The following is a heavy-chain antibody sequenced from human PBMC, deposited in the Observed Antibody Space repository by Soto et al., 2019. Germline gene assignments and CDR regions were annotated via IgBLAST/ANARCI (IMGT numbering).Heavy chain of an antibody. V-gene: IGHV3-23*01. CDR2: ISGSGGST. CDR1: GFTFSSYA. J-gene: IGHJ4*02. D-gene: IGHD1-1*01. Sequence: EVQLLESGGGLVQPGGSLRLSCAASGFTFSSYAMTWVRQAPGKGLEWVSVISGSGGSTYYADSVKGRFTISRDNSRNTLYLKMNSLTVDDTDVYYCGKRHEEVGKVDYWGQGTLVTVSS. CDR3: GKRHEEVGKVDY.